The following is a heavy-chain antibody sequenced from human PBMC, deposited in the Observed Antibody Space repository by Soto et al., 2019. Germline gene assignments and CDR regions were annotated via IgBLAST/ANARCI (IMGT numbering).Heavy chain of an antibody. CDR3: ARAAGIQLWYSFDY. J-gene: IGHJ4*02. CDR1: GGSFSGYS. CDR2: INHSGST. V-gene: IGHV4-34*01. Sequence: QVQLQQWGAGLLKPSETLSLTCAVNGGSFSGYSWGWIRQPPGKGLEWIGEINHSGSTNYNPSLKSRISISIDTSKSQFSLTLTSVTAADTAVYYCARAAGIQLWYSFDYWGQGTLVTVSS. D-gene: IGHD5-18*01.